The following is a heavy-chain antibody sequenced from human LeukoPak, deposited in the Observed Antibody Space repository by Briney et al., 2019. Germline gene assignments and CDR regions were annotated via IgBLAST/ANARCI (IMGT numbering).Heavy chain of an antibody. CDR2: INPNSGGT. V-gene: IGHV1-2*02. CDR3: ARVGVDDSGNIIKYFFDY. D-gene: IGHD4-23*01. J-gene: IGHJ4*02. Sequence: GASVKVSCKASGYTFTAYYMHWVRQAPGQGLEWMGWINPNSGGTNYAQKFQGRVTMTRDTSISTAYMELSRLRSDDTAVYYCARVGVDDSGNIIKYFFDYWGQGTLVTVSS. CDR1: GYTFTAYY.